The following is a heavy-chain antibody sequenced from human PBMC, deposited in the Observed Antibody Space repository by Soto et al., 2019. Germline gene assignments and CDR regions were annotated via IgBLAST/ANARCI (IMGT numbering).Heavy chain of an antibody. J-gene: IGHJ4*02. CDR2: IYYSGST. V-gene: IGHV4-59*01. CDR3: AREQPGRYVVYGQGYFDD. CDR1: GGSISSYY. D-gene: IGHD4-17*01. Sequence: SETLSLTCTVSGGSISSYYWSWIRQPPGKGLEWIGYIYYSGSTNYNPSLKSRVTISVDTSKNQFSLKLSSVTAADTAVYYCAREQPGRYVVYGQGYFDDWGQGTLVTVAS.